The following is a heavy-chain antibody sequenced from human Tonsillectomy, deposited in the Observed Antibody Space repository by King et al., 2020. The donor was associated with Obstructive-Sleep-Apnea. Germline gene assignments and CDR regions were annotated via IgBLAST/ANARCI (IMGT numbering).Heavy chain of an antibody. Sequence: VQLQESGLGLVKPSETLSLTCTVSVVSISGFYWSWIRQPPGKGLDWIGYMYNSGSTNYNPSLKSRVTISVDTSTNQFSLNLTSVTAADTAVYYCARRRNDSPGFAFDIWGQGTMVTVSS. D-gene: IGHD1-1*01. CDR3: ARRRNDSPGFAFDI. V-gene: IGHV4-59*08. CDR2: MYNSGST. J-gene: IGHJ3*02. CDR1: VVSISGFY.